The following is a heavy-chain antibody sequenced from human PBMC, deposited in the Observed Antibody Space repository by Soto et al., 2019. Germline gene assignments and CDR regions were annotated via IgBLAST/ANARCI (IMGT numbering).Heavy chain of an antibody. J-gene: IGHJ5*02. CDR2: IGGSGSST. V-gene: IGHV3-23*01. CDR3: APRSGPYGPSDWFDA. Sequence: GGSLRLSCAASGFAFRNYAMTWVRQAPGKGLEWVSAIGGSGSSTYYADFVMGRFTISRDNSKNTLYLQMNSLRAEDTAVYYCAPRSGPYGPSDWFDAWGQGTLVTVSS. D-gene: IGHD3-10*01. CDR1: GFAFRNYA.